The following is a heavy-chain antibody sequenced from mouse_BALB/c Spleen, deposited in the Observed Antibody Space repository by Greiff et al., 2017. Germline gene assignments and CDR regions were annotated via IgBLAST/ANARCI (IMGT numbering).Heavy chain of an antibody. D-gene: IGHD1-1*01. CDR1: GYSFTGYY. CDR2: INPYNGAT. Sequence: VQLQQSGPELVKPGASVKISCKASGYSFTGYYMHWVKQSHVKSLEWIGRINPYNGATSYNQNFKDKASLTVDKSSSTAYMELHSLTSEDSAVYYCTRDYGSSYGAMDYWGQGTSVTVSS. V-gene: IGHV1-31*01. CDR3: TRDYGSSYGAMDY. J-gene: IGHJ4*01.